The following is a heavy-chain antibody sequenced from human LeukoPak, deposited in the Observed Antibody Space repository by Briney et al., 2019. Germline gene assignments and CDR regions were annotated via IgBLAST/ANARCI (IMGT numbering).Heavy chain of an antibody. D-gene: IGHD3-22*01. CDR2: INSDGSGT. CDR3: AREDYYDSCVFDY. J-gene: IGHJ4*02. CDR1: GFTFSSYW. V-gene: IGHV3-74*01. Sequence: GGSLRLSCAASGFTFSSYWMHWVRQAPGKGLVWVSRINSDGSGTSYADSVKGRFTISRDNAKNTLYLQMNSLRAEDTAVYYCAREDYYDSCVFDYSGQGTLVTVSS.